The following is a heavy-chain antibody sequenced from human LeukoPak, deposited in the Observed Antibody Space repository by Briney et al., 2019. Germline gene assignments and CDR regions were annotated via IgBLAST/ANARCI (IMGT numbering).Heavy chain of an antibody. Sequence: SETPSLTCTVSGGSISGSSYYWGWIRLPPGKGLEWIGRIYYTGSTYYNPSLKSRVTISVDTSKNQFSLNLTPVTAADTAVYYCARQNPLNWFDPWGQGTLATVSS. J-gene: IGHJ5*02. CDR2: IYYTGST. CDR3: ARQNPLNWFDP. CDR1: GGSISGSSYY. V-gene: IGHV4-39*01.